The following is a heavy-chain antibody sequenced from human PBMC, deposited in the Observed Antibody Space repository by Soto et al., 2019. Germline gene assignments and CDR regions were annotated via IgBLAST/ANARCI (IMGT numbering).Heavy chain of an antibody. D-gene: IGHD2-15*01. J-gene: IGHJ4*02. Sequence: QVQLVQSGAEVKKPGASVKVSCKASGYTFTSYGISWVRQAPGQGREWMGWISAYNGNTNYAQKLQGRVTMTTDTATSTAYMELRSLRSDDTAVYYCAGDGAVVVAAIYPDCWGQGTLVTVSS. CDR1: GYTFTSYG. CDR3: AGDGAVVVAAIYPDC. V-gene: IGHV1-18*01. CDR2: ISAYNGNT.